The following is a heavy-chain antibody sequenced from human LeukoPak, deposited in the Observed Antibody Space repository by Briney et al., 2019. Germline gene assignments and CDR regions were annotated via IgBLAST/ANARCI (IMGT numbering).Heavy chain of an antibody. CDR2: ISSGSTHI. CDR3: ARDREQWLVRRFDC. V-gene: IGHV3-21*06. Sequence: GGSLRLSCAASGFSFSDYNMNWVRQAPGKGLEWVSSISSGSTHIYYADSVKGRFTISRDNAKNSLYLQMNSLRAEDTAVYYCARDREQWLVRRFDCWGQGTLVTVSS. CDR1: GFSFSDYN. J-gene: IGHJ4*02. D-gene: IGHD6-19*01.